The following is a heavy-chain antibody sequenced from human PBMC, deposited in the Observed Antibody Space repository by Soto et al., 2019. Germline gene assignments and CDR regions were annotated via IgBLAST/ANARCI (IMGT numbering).Heavy chain of an antibody. CDR3: ARRDTSGFLRYFDN. D-gene: IGHD3-3*01. V-gene: IGHV1-69*06. CDR2: IVPNVGTV. CDR1: GGTLSSFINYP. Sequence: QLVQSGAEVKKPGSSVKVSCKASGGTLSSFINYPINWVRQAPGQGLEWMGGIVPNVGTVNYAQKFQGRVTITADKSTGTAYMELSSLRSEDTALYYCARRDTSGFLRYFDNWGQGTRVTVAS. J-gene: IGHJ4*02.